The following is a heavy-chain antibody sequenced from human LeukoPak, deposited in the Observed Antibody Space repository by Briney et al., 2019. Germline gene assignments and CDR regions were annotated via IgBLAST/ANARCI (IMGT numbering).Heavy chain of an antibody. CDR1: GYSFTSYW. CDR3: ARRVYCSGGPCYDGSLVY. CDR2: IYPDASDT. Sequence: GGSLKISCKGSGYSFTSYWIHWVRQMPGKGLESMGIIYPDASDTKYSPSFQGQVTISADKSISTAYLQWSSLKASDTAMYFCARRVYCSGGPCYDGSLVYWGQGTLVTVSS. V-gene: IGHV5-51*01. J-gene: IGHJ4*02. D-gene: IGHD2-15*01.